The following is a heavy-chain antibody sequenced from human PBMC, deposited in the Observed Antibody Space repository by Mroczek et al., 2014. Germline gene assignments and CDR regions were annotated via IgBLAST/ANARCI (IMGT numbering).Heavy chain of an antibody. J-gene: IGHJ4*02. D-gene: IGHD5-24*01. Sequence: QVQLQQWGAGLLKPSETLSLTCAVYGGSFSGYYWSWIRQPPGKGLEWIGEINHSGSTNYNPSLKSRVTISVDTSKNQFSLKLSSVTAADTAVYYCARGRGWLQPRPFDYWGQGTLVTVSS. CDR2: INHSGST. CDR3: ARGRGWLQPRPFDY. V-gene: IGHV4-34*01. CDR1: GGSFSGYY.